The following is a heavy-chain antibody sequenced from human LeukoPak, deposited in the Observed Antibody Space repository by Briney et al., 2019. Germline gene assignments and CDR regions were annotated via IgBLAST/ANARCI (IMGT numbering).Heavy chain of an antibody. CDR2: IKSDGSDT. D-gene: IGHD3/OR15-3a*01. CDR1: GFTFSTYW. CDR3: ARGFWTGVEY. J-gene: IGHJ4*02. Sequence: QPGGSLRLSCAASGFTFSTYWTHWVRQAPGEGLVWVSRIKSDGSDTSYADSVKGRFTISRDNAKNTLYLQMYSLRAEDTAVYYCARGFWTGVEYWGQGALVTVSS. V-gene: IGHV3-74*01.